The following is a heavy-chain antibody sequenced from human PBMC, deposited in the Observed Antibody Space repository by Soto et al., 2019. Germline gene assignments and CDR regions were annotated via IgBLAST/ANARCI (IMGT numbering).Heavy chain of an antibody. CDR2: IYHSGST. Sequence: SETLSLTCAVSSGSISSSNWWSWVRQPPGKGLEWIGEIYHSGSTNYNPSLKSRVTISVDKSKNQFSLKLSSVTAADTAVYYCARVGHYYDSSGNDGMDVWGQGTTVTVSS. J-gene: IGHJ6*02. V-gene: IGHV4-4*02. D-gene: IGHD3-22*01. CDR3: ARVGHYYDSSGNDGMDV. CDR1: SGSISSSNW.